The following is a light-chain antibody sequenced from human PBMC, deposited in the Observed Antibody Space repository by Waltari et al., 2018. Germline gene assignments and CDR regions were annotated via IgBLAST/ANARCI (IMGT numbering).Light chain of an antibody. V-gene: IGLV2-14*03. CDR3: ASYTTSNTYV. Sequence: QSALTQPASVSGSPGQSITISCTGTSSDVGGYAYVSWYQQHPGEAPKLMIYDVGKRPSGVSNHFSGSKSGNTASLTISGLQAEDEADYYCASYTTSNTYVFGTGTKVTVL. CDR1: SSDVGGYAY. J-gene: IGLJ1*01. CDR2: DVG.